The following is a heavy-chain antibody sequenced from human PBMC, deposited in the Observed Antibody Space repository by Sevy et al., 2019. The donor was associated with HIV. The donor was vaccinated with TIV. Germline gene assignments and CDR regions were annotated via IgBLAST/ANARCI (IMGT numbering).Heavy chain of an antibody. Sequence: GGSLRPSCSASGFTFSSYAMHWVRQAPGKGLEYISAISSNGGSTYYADSVKGRFTISRDNSKNTLYLQMSSLRAEDKAVYYSVKDGIKCSSTSCYVGIYYYYGMDVWGQGTTVTVSS. V-gene: IGHV3-64D*06. CDR2: ISSNGGST. J-gene: IGHJ6*02. D-gene: IGHD2-2*01. CDR3: VKDGIKCSSTSCYVGIYYYYGMDV. CDR1: GFTFSSYA.